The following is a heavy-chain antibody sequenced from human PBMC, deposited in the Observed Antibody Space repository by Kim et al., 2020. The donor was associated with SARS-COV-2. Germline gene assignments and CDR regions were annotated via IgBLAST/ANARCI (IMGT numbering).Heavy chain of an antibody. Sequence: SETLSLTCAVYGGSFSGYYWSWIRQPPGKGLEWIGEINHSGSTNYNPSLKSRVTISVDTSKNQFSLMLSSVTAADTAVYYCARGRLLWFGELPPFDYWGQGTLVTVSS. CDR3: ARGRLLWFGELPPFDY. D-gene: IGHD3-10*01. V-gene: IGHV4-34*01. CDR1: GGSFSGYY. CDR2: INHSGST. J-gene: IGHJ4*02.